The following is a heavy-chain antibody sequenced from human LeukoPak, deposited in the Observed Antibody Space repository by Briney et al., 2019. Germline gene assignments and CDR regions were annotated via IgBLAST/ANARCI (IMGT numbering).Heavy chain of an antibody. CDR1: GYTFTGYY. CDR2: ISPNSGGT. V-gene: IGHV1-2*06. Sequence: ASVNVSCKASGYTFTGYYIHWVRQAPGQGLKWMGRISPNSGGTNYAQKFQGRVTMTRDTSISTAYMELSGLRSDDTAVYYCSRDQKTTRFGSYYGMDIWGQGTTVTVSS. J-gene: IGHJ6*02. CDR3: SRDQKTTRFGSYYGMDI. D-gene: IGHD3-10*01.